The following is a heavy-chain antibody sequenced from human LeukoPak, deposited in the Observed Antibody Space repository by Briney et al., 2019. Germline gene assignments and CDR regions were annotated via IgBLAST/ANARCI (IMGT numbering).Heavy chain of an antibody. J-gene: IGHJ4*02. Sequence: GGSLRLSCAAYGFSFDGYAMHWVRQAPGKGLEWVSGISWNGVTIGYADSVKGRFTISRDNAKNSLYLQMNSLRAEDTALYYCAKDIRPYDILTGYFDYWGQGTLVTVSS. CDR3: AKDIRPYDILTGYFDY. CDR2: ISWNGVTI. CDR1: GFSFDGYA. V-gene: IGHV3-9*01. D-gene: IGHD3-9*01.